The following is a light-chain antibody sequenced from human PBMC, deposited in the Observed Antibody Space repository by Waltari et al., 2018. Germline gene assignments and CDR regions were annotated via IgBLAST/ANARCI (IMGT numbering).Light chain of an antibody. J-gene: IGLJ3*02. CDR3: ATWDDSLKGVV. V-gene: IGLV1-44*01. CDR1: SSNIEPNT. Sequence: QSVLTQPPSVSATPGQRVTIPCSGGSSNIEPNTVCWYQQVPGTAPKLLIYSNTLRPSGVPGRFSGSKSGISASLAISDLQSEDEADYYCATWDDSLKGVVFGGGSKLTVL. CDR2: SNT.